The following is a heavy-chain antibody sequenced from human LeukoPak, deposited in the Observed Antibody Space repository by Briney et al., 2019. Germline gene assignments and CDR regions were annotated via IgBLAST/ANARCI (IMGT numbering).Heavy chain of an antibody. V-gene: IGHV4-34*01. CDR2: INARGDT. D-gene: IGHD2-2*01. Sequence: SETLSLTCAVYGWSFNDYYWNWIRQPPGKGLEWIGEINARGDTNFNPSLRSRVTISVDTSKSQFSLRLTSMIAADTAVYYCARGQVPAARGYNWFDPWGQGTLVTVSS. CDR3: ARGQVPAARGYNWFDP. CDR1: GWSFNDYY. J-gene: IGHJ5*02.